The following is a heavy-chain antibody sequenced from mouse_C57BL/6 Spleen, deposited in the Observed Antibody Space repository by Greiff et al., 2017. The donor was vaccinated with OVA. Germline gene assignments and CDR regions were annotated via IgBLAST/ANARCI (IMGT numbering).Heavy chain of an antibody. V-gene: IGHV1-26*01. CDR2: INPDNGGT. J-gene: IGHJ3*01. CDR1: GYTFTDYY. D-gene: IGHD2-3*01. CDR3: ARGGDGYYEGFAY. Sequence: EVQLQQSGPELVKPGASVKISCKASGYTFTDYYMNWVKQSHGKSLEWIVDINPDNGGTSYNQKFKGKATLTVDKSSSTAYMELRSLTSEDSAVYYCARGGDGYYEGFAYWGQGTLVTVSA.